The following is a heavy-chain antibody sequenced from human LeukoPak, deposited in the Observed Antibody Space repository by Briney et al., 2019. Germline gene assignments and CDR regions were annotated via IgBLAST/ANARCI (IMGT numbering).Heavy chain of an antibody. CDR2: ISGSDGTT. J-gene: IGHJ4*02. D-gene: IGHD1-1*01. CDR1: RFTFSSYV. CDR3: AKVDNWKYGHHDY. Sequence: PGGSLRLSCAASRFTFSSYVMSWVRQAPGKGLEWVSAISGSDGTTYYADSVKGRFTISRDNSKYTLSLQMNSLRAEDTAVYYCAKVDNWKYGHHDYWGQGTLVTVSS. V-gene: IGHV3-23*01.